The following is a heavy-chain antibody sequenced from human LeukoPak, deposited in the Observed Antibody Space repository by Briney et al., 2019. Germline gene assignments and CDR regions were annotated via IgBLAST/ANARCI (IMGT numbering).Heavy chain of an antibody. V-gene: IGHV1-69*13. J-gene: IGHJ5*02. Sequence: SVKVSCKASGGTFSSYAISWVRQAPGQGLEWMGGIIPIFGTANYAQKFQGRVTITADESTSTAYMELSSLRSEDTAVYYCALEKIGTGCFDPWGQGTLVTVSS. CDR2: IIPIFGTA. CDR1: GGTFSSYA. D-gene: IGHD1-1*01. CDR3: ALEKIGTGCFDP.